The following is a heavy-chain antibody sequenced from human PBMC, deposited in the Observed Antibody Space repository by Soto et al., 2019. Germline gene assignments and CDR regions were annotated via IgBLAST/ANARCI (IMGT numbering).Heavy chain of an antibody. Sequence: HPGGSLRLSCAASGFTFSSYAMSWVRQAPGKGLEWVSAISGSGGSTYYADSVKGRFTISRDNSKNTLYLQMNSLRAEDTAVYYCAKKGETAAAGLSWLTPHPAYNWFDPWGQGTLVTVSS. V-gene: IGHV3-23*01. J-gene: IGHJ5*02. CDR3: AKKGETAAAGLSWLTPHPAYNWFDP. CDR2: ISGSGGST. CDR1: GFTFSSYA. D-gene: IGHD6-13*01.